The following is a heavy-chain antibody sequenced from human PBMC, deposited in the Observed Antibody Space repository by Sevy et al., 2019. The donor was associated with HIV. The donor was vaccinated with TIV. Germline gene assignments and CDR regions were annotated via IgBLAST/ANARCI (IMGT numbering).Heavy chain of an antibody. J-gene: IGHJ6*03. CDR2: ISGSGTRT. CDR1: GFSFDSYG. D-gene: IGHD3-22*01. CDR3: AKGGGGHYDPDEIAYYFYYYNMDV. Sequence: GGSLRLSCAVSGFSFDSYGMTWVRQAPGKGLEWVSAISGSGTRTYYADSVKGRFIISRDNSKNTLDLQMNSLRAEDTAIYCLAKGGGGHYDPDEIAYYFYYYNMDVWGKGTTVTVSS. V-gene: IGHV3-23*01.